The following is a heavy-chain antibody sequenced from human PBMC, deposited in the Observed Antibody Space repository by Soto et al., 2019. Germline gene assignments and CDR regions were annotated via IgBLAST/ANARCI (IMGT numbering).Heavy chain of an antibody. CDR3: AREEWFGEYNWFDP. Sequence: QVQLQESGPGLVKPSQTLSLTCTVSGGSISSGGYYWSWIRQHPVKGLEWIGYIYYSGSPYSNPSLKSRVTISVDTSKNQFSLKLSSVTAADTAVYYCAREEWFGEYNWFDPWGQGTLVTVSS. CDR2: IYYSGSP. D-gene: IGHD3-10*01. CDR1: GGSISSGGYY. V-gene: IGHV4-31*03. J-gene: IGHJ5*02.